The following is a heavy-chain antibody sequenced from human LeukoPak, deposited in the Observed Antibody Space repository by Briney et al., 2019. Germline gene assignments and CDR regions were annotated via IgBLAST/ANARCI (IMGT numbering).Heavy chain of an antibody. V-gene: IGHV1-8*01. D-gene: IGHD2-2*02. CDR3: ARVYCSSTSCYKDY. J-gene: IGHJ4*02. Sequence: ASVKVSCKASGFTFTRYDINWVRQATGQGLEWMGWMNPNNGNTGYAQTFQGRVTMTRDTFTSTAYMELRSLTSEDTAVYYCARVYCSSTSCYKDYWGQGTLVTVSS. CDR2: MNPNNGNT. CDR1: GFTFTRYD.